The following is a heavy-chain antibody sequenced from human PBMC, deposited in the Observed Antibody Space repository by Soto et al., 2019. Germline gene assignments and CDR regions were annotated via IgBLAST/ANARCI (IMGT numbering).Heavy chain of an antibody. CDR2: INPNSGGT. CDR1: GYTFTGYY. D-gene: IGHD6-13*01. Sequence: ASVKVSCKASGYTFTGYYMHWVRQAPGQGLEWMGWINPNSGGTNYAQKFQGWVTMTRDTSISTAYMELSRLRSDDTAVYYCARTYSSSWRDAFDIWGQGTMVTVSS. CDR3: ARTYSSSWRDAFDI. J-gene: IGHJ3*02. V-gene: IGHV1-2*04.